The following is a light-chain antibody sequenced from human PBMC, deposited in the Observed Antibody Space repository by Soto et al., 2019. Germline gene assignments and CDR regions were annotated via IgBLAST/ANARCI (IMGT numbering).Light chain of an antibody. CDR2: GAS. CDR1: QSVSSN. Sequence: EILMTQSPATLSVSPGERATLSCGASQSVSSNLAWYQQKPGQAPRLLIYGASTRATGIPARFSGSGSGTEFTLTISSLQSEDFEVYYCQQYKKWPRTFGHGTKVDIK. CDR3: QQYKKWPRT. V-gene: IGKV3-15*01. J-gene: IGKJ1*01.